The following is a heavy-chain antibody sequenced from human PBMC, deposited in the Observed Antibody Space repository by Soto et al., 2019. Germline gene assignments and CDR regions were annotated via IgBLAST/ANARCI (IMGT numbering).Heavy chain of an antibody. CDR1: GYTFAGYY. J-gene: IGHJ4*02. V-gene: IGHV1-2*02. Sequence: GASVKVSCKASGYTFAGYYMHWVRQAPGQGLEWMGWINPNSGGTNYSQKFQGRVTITRDTSASTAYMELSSLRSEDTAVYYCARDPPFFDYWGQGTLVTVSS. CDR2: INPNSGGT. CDR3: ARDPPFFDY.